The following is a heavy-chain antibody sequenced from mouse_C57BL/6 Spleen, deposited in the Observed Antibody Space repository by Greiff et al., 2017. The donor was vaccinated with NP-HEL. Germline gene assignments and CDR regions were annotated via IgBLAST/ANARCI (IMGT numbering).Heavy chain of an antibody. J-gene: IGHJ3*01. V-gene: IGHV8-12*01. CDR1: GFSLSTSGMG. CDR2: IYWDDDK. Sequence: QVTLKESGPGILQSSQTLSLTCSFSGFSLSTSGMGVSWIRQPSGKGLEWLAHIYWDDDKRYNPSLKSRLTISKDTSRNQVFLKITSVDTADTATYYCARAFPFAYWGQGTLVTVSA. CDR3: ARAFPFAY.